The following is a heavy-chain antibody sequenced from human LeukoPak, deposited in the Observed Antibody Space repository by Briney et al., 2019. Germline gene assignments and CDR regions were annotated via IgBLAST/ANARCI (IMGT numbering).Heavy chain of an antibody. V-gene: IGHV1-69*13. J-gene: IGHJ6*02. CDR3: ESGHTIDYGMDV. CDR2: IIPIFGTA. CDR1: GGTFSSYA. Sequence: SVKVSCKASGGTFSSYAISWVRQAPGQGLEWMGGIIPIFGTANYAQKFQGRVTITADESTSTAYMELSSLRSEDTAVYYCESGHTIDYGMDVWGQGTTVTVSS. D-gene: IGHD2/OR15-2a*01.